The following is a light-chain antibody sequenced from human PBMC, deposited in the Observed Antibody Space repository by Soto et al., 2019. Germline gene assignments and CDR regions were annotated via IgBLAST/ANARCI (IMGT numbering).Light chain of an antibody. CDR3: SSFTSAYTFV. Sequence: QSALAQPASVSGSPGQSIAISCTGTSSDVGGYNYASWYQQHPGKAPKLLISEVSIRPSGVSDRFSGSKSGNTASLTISGLQTEDEADYYCSSFTSAYTFVFGSGTKVTVL. CDR1: SSDVGGYNY. V-gene: IGLV2-14*01. CDR2: EVS. J-gene: IGLJ1*01.